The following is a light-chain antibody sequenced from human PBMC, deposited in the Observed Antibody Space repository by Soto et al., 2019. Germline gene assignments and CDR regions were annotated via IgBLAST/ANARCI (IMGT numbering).Light chain of an antibody. J-gene: IGLJ2*01. CDR2: LNSDGSH. Sequence: QLVLTQSPSASASLGASVKLTCTLSSGHSSYAIAWHQQQPEKGPRHLMKLNSDGSHSKGDGIPDRFSGSSSGAERYLTISCLQSEDEADYYCQTWGTGTVVFGGGTKLT. V-gene: IGLV4-69*01. CDR1: SGHSSYA. CDR3: QTWGTGTVV.